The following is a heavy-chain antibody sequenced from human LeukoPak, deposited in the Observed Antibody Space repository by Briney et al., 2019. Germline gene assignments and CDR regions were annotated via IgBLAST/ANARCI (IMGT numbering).Heavy chain of an antibody. CDR3: AKGESPQYMVRGVPYYYYVMDV. Sequence: GGSLRLSCAASGFIVNNNDMKWVRQAPGKGLEWVSGISGNGVTRHYADSVKGRLTIPRDNSKSTLYLQMSSLRAEDTAVYYCAKGESPQYMVRGVPYYYYVMDVWGQGTTVTVAS. V-gene: IGHV3-23*01. CDR1: GFIVNNND. D-gene: IGHD3-10*01. CDR2: ISGNGVTR. J-gene: IGHJ6*02.